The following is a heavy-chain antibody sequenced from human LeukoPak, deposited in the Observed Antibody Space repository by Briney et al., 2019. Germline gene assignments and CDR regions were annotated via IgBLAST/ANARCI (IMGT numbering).Heavy chain of an antibody. CDR1: GGSFSGYY. D-gene: IGHD2-15*01. Sequence: SETLSLTCAVYGGSFSGYYWSWIRQPPGKGLEWIGEINHSGSTNYNPSLKSRVTTSVGTSKNQFSLKLSSVTAADTAVYYCARGGGGWYFDYWGQGTLVTVSS. CDR3: ARGGGGWYFDY. J-gene: IGHJ4*02. V-gene: IGHV4-34*01. CDR2: INHSGST.